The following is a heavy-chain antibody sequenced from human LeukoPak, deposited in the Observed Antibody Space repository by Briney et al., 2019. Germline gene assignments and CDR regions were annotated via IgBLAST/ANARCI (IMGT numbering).Heavy chain of an antibody. CDR1: GFTFSTYG. CDR3: ARGSDYMAY. Sequence: GGSLRLSCAASGFTFSTYGMHWVRQAPGKGLEWVAVISYDGSNKYYADSVKGRFTISRDNSKNTLYLQMNSLRAEDTAVYYCARGSDYMAYWGQGTLVTVSS. CDR2: ISYDGSNK. J-gene: IGHJ4*02. V-gene: IGHV3-30*03.